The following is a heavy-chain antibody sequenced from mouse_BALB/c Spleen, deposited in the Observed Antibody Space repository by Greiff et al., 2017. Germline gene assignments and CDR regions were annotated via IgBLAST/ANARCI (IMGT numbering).Heavy chain of an antibody. V-gene: IGHV5-9-3*01. CDR1: GFTFSSYA. CDR2: ISSGGSYT. J-gene: IGHJ4*01. D-gene: IGHD2-14*01. Sequence: DVQLVESGGGLVKPGGSLKLSCAASGFTFSSYAMSWVRQTPEKRLEWVATISSGGSYTYYPDSVKGRFTISRDNAKNTLYLQMSSLRSEDTAMYYCARRYDYAMDYWGQGTSVTVSS. CDR3: ARRYDYAMDY.